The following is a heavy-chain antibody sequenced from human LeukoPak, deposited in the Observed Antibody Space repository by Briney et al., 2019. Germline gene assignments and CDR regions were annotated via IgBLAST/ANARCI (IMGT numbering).Heavy chain of an antibody. CDR3: AIYPGEYQLLWSDAFDI. CDR2: MNPNSGNT. CDR1: GYTLTSYD. D-gene: IGHD2-2*01. Sequence: ASVKVSCKASGYTLTSYDINWVRQAPGQGLEWMGWMNPNSGNTGYAQKFQGRVTMTRNTSISTAYMELSSLRSEDTAVYYCAIYPGEYQLLWSDAFDIWGQGTMVTVSS. V-gene: IGHV1-8*01. J-gene: IGHJ3*02.